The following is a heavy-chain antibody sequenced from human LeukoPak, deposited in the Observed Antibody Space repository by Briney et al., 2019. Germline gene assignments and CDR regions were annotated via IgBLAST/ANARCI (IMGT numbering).Heavy chain of an antibody. Sequence: PGGSLRLSCAASGFTFSTYTMNWVRQAPGKGLEWVSSISSSSAYLYYADSVKGRFTISRDNSKNTLYLQMNSLRAEDTAVYYCAKESMAVYYEVNFDYWGQGTLVTVSS. D-gene: IGHD3-22*01. J-gene: IGHJ4*02. V-gene: IGHV3-21*01. CDR1: GFTFSTYT. CDR2: ISSSSAYL. CDR3: AKESMAVYYEVNFDY.